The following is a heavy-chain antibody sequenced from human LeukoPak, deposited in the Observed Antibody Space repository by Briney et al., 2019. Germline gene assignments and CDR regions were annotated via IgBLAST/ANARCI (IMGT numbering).Heavy chain of an antibody. Sequence: GGSLRLSCAASGFTFSSYGMHWVRQAPGKGLEWVAFIRYDGSNKYYADSVKGRFTISRDNSKNTLYLQTNSLRAEDTAVYYCAKDLSYYYYMDVWGKGTTVTISS. CDR1: GFTFSSYG. CDR2: IRYDGSNK. J-gene: IGHJ6*03. V-gene: IGHV3-30*02. CDR3: AKDLSYYYYMDV.